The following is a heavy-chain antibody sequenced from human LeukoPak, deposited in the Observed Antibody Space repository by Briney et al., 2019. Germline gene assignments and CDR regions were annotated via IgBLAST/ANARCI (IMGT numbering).Heavy chain of an antibody. D-gene: IGHD6-13*01. Sequence: GASVKVSCKASGYTFTSYGISWVRQAPEQGLEWMGWISAYNGNTNYAQKLQGRVTMTTDTSTSTAYMELRSLRSDDTAVYYCARGPGEYSSSWYYFDYWGQGTLVTVSS. J-gene: IGHJ4*02. V-gene: IGHV1-18*01. CDR3: ARGPGEYSSSWYYFDY. CDR2: ISAYNGNT. CDR1: GYTFTSYG.